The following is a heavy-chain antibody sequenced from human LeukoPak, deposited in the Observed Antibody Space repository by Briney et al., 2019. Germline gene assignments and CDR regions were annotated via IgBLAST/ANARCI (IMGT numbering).Heavy chain of an antibody. Sequence: GGSLRLSCAASGLTVSSNYMSWVRQAPGKGLEWVSLIYTAGSTYYADSVKGRFIISRDNSKNTLHLQMNSLRAEDTAVYFCARSRGGYYYLGYWGQGTLVTVSS. V-gene: IGHV3-66*01. CDR2: IYTAGST. CDR1: GLTVSSNY. D-gene: IGHD2-21*01. J-gene: IGHJ4*02. CDR3: ARSRGGYYYLGY.